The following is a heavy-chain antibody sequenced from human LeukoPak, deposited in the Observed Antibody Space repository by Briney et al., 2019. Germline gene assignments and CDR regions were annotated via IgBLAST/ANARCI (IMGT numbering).Heavy chain of an antibody. CDR1: GFSFSSYA. Sequence: GGSLRLSCAASGFSFSSYAMIWVRQAPGKGLEWVSAISGSGGSTYYADSVKGRFTISRDNSKDTLYLQMNSLRAEDTAVYYCAKLSGYSYRYVSDYWGQGTLVTVSS. J-gene: IGHJ4*02. V-gene: IGHV3-23*01. CDR2: ISGSGGST. CDR3: AKLSGYSYRYVSDY. D-gene: IGHD5-18*01.